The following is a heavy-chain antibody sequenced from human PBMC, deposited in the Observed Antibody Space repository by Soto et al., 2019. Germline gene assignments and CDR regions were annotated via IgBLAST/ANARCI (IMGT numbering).Heavy chain of an antibody. J-gene: IGHJ4*02. D-gene: IGHD3-16*02. CDR3: AKDRTDYDYVWGSYRPGGGRGYYFDY. V-gene: IGHV3-48*01. CDR1: RFTFSTFS. CDR2: ISSSSSTI. Sequence: GGSLRLSCAASRFTFSTFSMNWVRQAPGKGLEWVSYISSSSSTIYYADSVKGRFTISRDNSKNTLYLQMNSLRAEDTAVYYCAKDRTDYDYVWGSYRPGGGRGYYFDYWGQGTLVTVSS.